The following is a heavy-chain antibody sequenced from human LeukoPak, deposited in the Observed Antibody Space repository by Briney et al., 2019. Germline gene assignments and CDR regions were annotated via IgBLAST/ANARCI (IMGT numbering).Heavy chain of an antibody. Sequence: ASVKVSCKASGYTFTSYGISWVRQAPGQGLEWMGWISAYNGNTNYAQKLQGRVTMTTDTSTSTAYMELRSLRSDDTAVYYCARGYDFWSGYGGSNYYYYYMDVWGKGTTVTASS. J-gene: IGHJ6*03. CDR2: ISAYNGNT. CDR3: ARGYDFWSGYGGSNYYYYYMDV. V-gene: IGHV1-18*01. CDR1: GYTFTSYG. D-gene: IGHD3-3*01.